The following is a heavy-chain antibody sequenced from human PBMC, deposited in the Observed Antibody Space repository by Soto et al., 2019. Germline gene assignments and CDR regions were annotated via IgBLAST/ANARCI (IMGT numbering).Heavy chain of an antibody. D-gene: IGHD2-15*01. V-gene: IGHV3-23*01. J-gene: IGHJ5*02. CDR2: LIGGPYGT. CDR3: EKGKSTGEIAWFAP. CDR1: GYTLPHYA. Sequence: PGRSLRLSCTASGYTLPHYAMAWVRHAPGQGLAWVSTLIGGPYGTAYSYSGKGRFTVSRDNSNNCRYLQMKSLGSEDQAMYFCEKGKSTGEIAWFAPWGQGSVVTVSS.